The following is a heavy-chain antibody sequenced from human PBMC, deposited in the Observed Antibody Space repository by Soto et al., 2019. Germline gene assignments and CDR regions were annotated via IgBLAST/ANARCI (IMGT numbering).Heavy chain of an antibody. CDR1: GFRFRTRA. CDR2: IRPGGDST. D-gene: IGHD1-26*01. CDR3: TTHEEGAPWAGGFDS. J-gene: IGHJ5*01. Sequence: GGSLRLSCAASGFRFRTRAMSWVRQAPGKGLEWVASIRPGGDSTYYADSVKGRFAVSRDSSNVTLYLQMDSLRVEDTAIYYCTTHEEGAPWAGGFDSWGQGTLVTVSS. V-gene: IGHV3-23*01.